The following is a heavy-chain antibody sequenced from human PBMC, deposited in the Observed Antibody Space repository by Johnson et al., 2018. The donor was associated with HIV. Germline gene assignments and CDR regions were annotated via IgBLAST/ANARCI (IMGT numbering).Heavy chain of an antibody. CDR1: GFTFSNYW. CDR2: IKQDGSEK. V-gene: IGHV3-7*05. CDR3: ARGGLGYQNFHDRFDV. Sequence: VQLVESGGGLVQPGGSLRLSCAASGFTFSNYWMNWVRQAPGKGLEWVANIKQDGSEKYYVDSVKGRFTISRDNAKNSLYLQMNRLRAEDTAVYYCARGGLGYQNFHDRFDVWGQGTVVTVSS. J-gene: IGHJ3*01. D-gene: IGHD3-16*02.